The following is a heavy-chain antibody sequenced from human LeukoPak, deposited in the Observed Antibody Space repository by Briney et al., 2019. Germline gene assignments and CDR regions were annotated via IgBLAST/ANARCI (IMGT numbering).Heavy chain of an antibody. CDR3: ASAGDSQRDFYYYYGMDV. CDR2: IIPIFGTA. J-gene: IGHJ6*02. Sequence: SVKVSCKASGGTFSSYAISWVRQAPGQGLEWMGGIIPIFGTANYAQKFQGRVTITADESTSTVYMELSSLRSEDTAVYYCASAGDSQRDFYYYYGMDVWGQGTTVTVSS. CDR1: GGTFSSYA. D-gene: IGHD4-17*01. V-gene: IGHV1-69*01.